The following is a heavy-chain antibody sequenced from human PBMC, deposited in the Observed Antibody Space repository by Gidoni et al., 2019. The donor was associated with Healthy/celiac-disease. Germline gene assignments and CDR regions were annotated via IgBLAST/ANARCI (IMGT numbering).Heavy chain of an antibody. CDR2: ISGSGGST. D-gene: IGHD2-8*01. CDR1: GFTFSSYA. J-gene: IGHJ4*02. CDR3: AKEQDIVLMVYALTFDY. Sequence: EVQLLESGGGLVQPGGSLRLSCAASGFTFSSYAMSWVRQAPGKGLEWVSAISGSGGSTYYADSVKGRFTISRDNSKNTLYLQMNSLRAEDTAVYYCAKEQDIVLMVYALTFDYWGQGTLVTVSS. V-gene: IGHV3-23*01.